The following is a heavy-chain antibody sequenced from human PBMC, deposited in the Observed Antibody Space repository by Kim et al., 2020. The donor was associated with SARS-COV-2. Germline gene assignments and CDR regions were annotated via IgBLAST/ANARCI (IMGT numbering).Heavy chain of an antibody. Sequence: GGSLRLSCAASGFTFSNYEMNWVRQAPGKGLEWVSYISSSGGTIYYADSVKGRFTISRDNAKNSLYLQMNSLRAEDTAVYYCAREDVYSSNDAFDIWGQGTMVTVSS. CDR3: AREDVYSSNDAFDI. V-gene: IGHV3-48*03. CDR2: ISSSGGTI. CDR1: GFTFSNYE. J-gene: IGHJ3*02. D-gene: IGHD6-19*01.